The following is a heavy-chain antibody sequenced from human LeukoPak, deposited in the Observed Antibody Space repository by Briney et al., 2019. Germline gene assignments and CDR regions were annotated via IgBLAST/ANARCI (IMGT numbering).Heavy chain of an antibody. CDR3: ARRTNWGHDAFDI. J-gene: IGHJ3*02. CDR2: IYTSGST. D-gene: IGHD7-27*01. Sequence: SETLSLTCTVSGDSISNYYWSWIRQPAGKGLEWIGRIYTSGSTNYNPSLKSRVTMSVDTSKNQFSLKLSSVTAADTAVYYCARRTNWGHDAFDIWGQGTMVTVSS. V-gene: IGHV4-4*07. CDR1: GDSISNYY.